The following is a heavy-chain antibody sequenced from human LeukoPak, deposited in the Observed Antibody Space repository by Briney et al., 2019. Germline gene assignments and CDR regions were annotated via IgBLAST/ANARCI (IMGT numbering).Heavy chain of an antibody. Sequence: GGSLRLSCAASGFTFSSYSMNWVRQAPGKGLEWVSSISSSSSYIYYADSVKGRFTISRDNAKNSLYLQMNSLRAEDTAVYYCARDRGYSSCWYQRNLFDRWGEGTLVTVSS. D-gene: IGHD6-13*01. CDR1: GFTFSSYS. V-gene: IGHV3-21*01. CDR3: ARDRGYSSCWYQRNLFDR. J-gene: IGHJ5*02. CDR2: ISSSSSYI.